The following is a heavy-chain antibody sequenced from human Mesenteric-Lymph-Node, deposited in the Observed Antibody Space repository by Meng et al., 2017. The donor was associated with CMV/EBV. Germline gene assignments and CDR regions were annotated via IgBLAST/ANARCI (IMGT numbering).Heavy chain of an antibody. Sequence: GGSLRLSCAASGFTFSSYAMHWVRQAPGKGLEWVANIKQDGSEKYYVDSVKGRFTISRDNAKNSLYLQMNSLRAEDTAVYYCARMDRGYYFDYWGQGTLVTVSS. J-gene: IGHJ4*02. CDR1: GFTFSSYA. V-gene: IGHV3-7*01. D-gene: IGHD3-16*01. CDR2: IKQDGSEK. CDR3: ARMDRGYYFDY.